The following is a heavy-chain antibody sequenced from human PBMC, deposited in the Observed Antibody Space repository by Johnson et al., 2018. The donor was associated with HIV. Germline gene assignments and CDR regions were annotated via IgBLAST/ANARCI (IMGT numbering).Heavy chain of an antibody. J-gene: IGHJ3*02. D-gene: IGHD1-7*01. CDR3: ARPSGTTGPHGAFDI. CDR1: GFTVSSNY. Sequence: VQLVESGGGLIQPGGSLRLSCAASGFTVSSNYMSWVRQAPGKGLEYVSAISSNGGSTYYANSVKGRFTISRDNSKNPLYLQLGSLRAEDMAVYYCARPSGTTGPHGAFDIWGQGTMVTVSS. CDR2: ISSNGGST. V-gene: IGHV3-64*01.